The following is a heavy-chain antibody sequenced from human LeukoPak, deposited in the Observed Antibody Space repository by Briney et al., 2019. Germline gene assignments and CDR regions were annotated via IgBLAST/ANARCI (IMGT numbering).Heavy chain of an antibody. J-gene: IGHJ4*02. CDR3: ARDWVYKIDY. CDR2: ISHDGFI. Sequence: GGPLGLPGETPGLPFRGTWMTWVRGPPGKGLVWVSRISHDGFISYADSVKGRFTISRDNAKNTLILQMNSLRAEDTAVYYCARDWVYKIDYWGRGTLVTVSS. V-gene: IGHV3-74*01. D-gene: IGHD5-24*01. CDR1: GLPFRGTW.